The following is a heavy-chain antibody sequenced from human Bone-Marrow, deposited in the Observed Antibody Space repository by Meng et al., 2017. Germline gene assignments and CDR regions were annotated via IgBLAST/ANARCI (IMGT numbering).Heavy chain of an antibody. CDR3: AKAGGSFSSGWYEVDY. CDR2: VSGSGGST. V-gene: IGHV3-23*01. Sequence: GGSLRLSCAASGFTFSTYEMNWVRQAPGKGLEWVSLVSGSGGSTYYTDSMKGRFTISRDNSKNTLHLQMSSLRAEDTAVYYCAKAGGSFSSGWYEVDYWGQGTLVTVSS. J-gene: IGHJ4*02. CDR1: GFTFSTYE. D-gene: IGHD6-19*01.